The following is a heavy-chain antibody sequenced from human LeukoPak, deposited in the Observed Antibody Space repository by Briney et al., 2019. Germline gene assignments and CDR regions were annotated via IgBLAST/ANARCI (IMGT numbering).Heavy chain of an antibody. Sequence: SETLSLTCNVSGGSISSYYWTWIRQPPGKGLEWIGNIYYSGSTNYNPSLKSRVTISVDTSKNQFSLKLSSVTAAGTAVYYCARDIGDYGDYPWFDPWGQGTLVTVSS. CDR1: GGSISSYY. J-gene: IGHJ5*02. CDR2: IYYSGST. V-gene: IGHV4-59*12. CDR3: ARDIGDYGDYPWFDP. D-gene: IGHD4-17*01.